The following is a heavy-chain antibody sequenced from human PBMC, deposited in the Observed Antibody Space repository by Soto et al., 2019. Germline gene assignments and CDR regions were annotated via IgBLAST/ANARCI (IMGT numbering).Heavy chain of an antibody. J-gene: IGHJ4*02. CDR1: GGSISSSSYY. CDR2: IYYSGST. CDR3: VGGAARSTSVDY. D-gene: IGHD6-6*01. V-gene: IGHV4-39*01. Sequence: QLQLQESGPGLVKPSETLSLTCTVSGGSISSSSYYWGWIRQPPGKGLEWIGSIYYSGSTYYNPSLKSRVTISVDTSKNQFSLKLSSVTAADTAVYYCVGGAARSTSVDYWGQGTLVTVSS.